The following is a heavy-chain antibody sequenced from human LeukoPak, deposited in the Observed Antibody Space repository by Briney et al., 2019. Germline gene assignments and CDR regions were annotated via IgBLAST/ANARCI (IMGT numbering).Heavy chain of an antibody. Sequence: SETLSLTCTVSGGSISSYYWGWIRQPPGKGLEWIGSIYYSGSTYYNPSLKSRVTISVDTSKNQFSLKLSSVTAADTAVYYCARRSLYCSSTSCYEGPVDYWGQGTLVTVSS. V-gene: IGHV4-39*01. J-gene: IGHJ4*02. CDR2: IYYSGST. CDR3: ARRSLYCSSTSCYEGPVDY. CDR1: GGSISSYY. D-gene: IGHD2-2*01.